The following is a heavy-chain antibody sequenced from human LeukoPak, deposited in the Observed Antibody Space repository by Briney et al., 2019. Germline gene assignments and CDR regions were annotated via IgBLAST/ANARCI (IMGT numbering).Heavy chain of an antibody. CDR1: GYSISSGYY. V-gene: IGHV4-38-2*02. CDR3: ARYPIVGASVFDY. D-gene: IGHD1-26*01. CDR2: INHSGST. Sequence: SETLSLTCTVSGYSISSGYYWGWIRQPPGKGLEWIGEINHSGSTNYNPSLKSRVTISADTSKNQFSLKLSSVTAADTAVYYCARYPIVGASVFDYWGQGTLVTVSS. J-gene: IGHJ4*02.